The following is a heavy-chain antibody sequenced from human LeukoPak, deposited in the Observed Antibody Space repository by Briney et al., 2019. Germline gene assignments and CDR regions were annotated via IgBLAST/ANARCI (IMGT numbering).Heavy chain of an antibody. D-gene: IGHD3-10*01. CDR1: GYTFTSYG. CDR2: ISAYNGNT. CDR3: ARDRGMVRGVIPLDAFDI. Sequence: ASVKVSCKASGYTFTSYGISWVRQAPGQGLEWMGWISAYNGNTNYAQKLQGRVTMTTDTSTSTAYMELRSLRSDDTAVYYCARDRGMVRGVIPLDAFDIWGQGTMVTVSS. J-gene: IGHJ3*02. V-gene: IGHV1-18*01.